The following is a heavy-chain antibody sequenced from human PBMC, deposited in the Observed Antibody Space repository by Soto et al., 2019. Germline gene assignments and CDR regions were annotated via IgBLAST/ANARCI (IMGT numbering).Heavy chain of an antibody. CDR3: ARMTYLDWHLIDQ. CDR2: IHYTGGT. J-gene: IGHJ4*02. D-gene: IGHD3-9*01. V-gene: IGHV4-31*03. CDR1: GGAVSSGCYY. Sequence: PSETLSLTCTVSGGAVSSGCYYWSWMRHLPGQALEWIGHIHYTGGTSYNPSLKSRISISVQNSENQFSLKMTSLTAADTAVYYCARMTYLDWHLIDQWGLGTLVTVSS.